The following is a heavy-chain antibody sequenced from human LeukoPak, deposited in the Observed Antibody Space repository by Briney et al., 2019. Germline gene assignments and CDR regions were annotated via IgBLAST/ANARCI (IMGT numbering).Heavy chain of an antibody. CDR3: ASMYYYGSGSYLSRNYYFDY. J-gene: IGHJ4*02. D-gene: IGHD3-10*01. CDR2: ISSSSSFI. Sequence: PGGSLRLSCAASGFTFSSYSMNWVRQAPGKGLEWVSSISSSSSFIYYADSVKGRFTISRDNAKNSLYLQMNSLRAEDTAVYYCASMYYYGSGSYLSRNYYFDYWGQGTLVTVSS. CDR1: GFTFSSYS. V-gene: IGHV3-21*01.